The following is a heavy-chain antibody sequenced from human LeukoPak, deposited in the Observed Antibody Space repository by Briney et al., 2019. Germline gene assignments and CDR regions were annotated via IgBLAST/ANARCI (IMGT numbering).Heavy chain of an antibody. Sequence: GASVKVSCKASGYTFTSYDINWVRQATGQGLEWMGWMNPNSGNTGYAQKFQGRVTMTRNTSISTAYMELNSLRSEDTAVYYCARGLGNDGIFDYWGQGTLVTVSS. J-gene: IGHJ4*02. D-gene: IGHD1-1*01. CDR3: ARGLGNDGIFDY. CDR2: MNPNSGNT. V-gene: IGHV1-8*01. CDR1: GYTFTSYD.